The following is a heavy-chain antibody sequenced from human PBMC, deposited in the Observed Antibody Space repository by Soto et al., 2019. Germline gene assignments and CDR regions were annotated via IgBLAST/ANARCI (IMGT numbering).Heavy chain of an antibody. D-gene: IGHD3-16*02. CDR2: INSDGSSR. Sequence: EVQLEESGGGLVQPGGSLRLSCAASGITFSTYWMHWVRQAPGKGLVWVSGINSDGSSRAYADSVKRRITISRDNAKNTLYLQMNSLRVEDTAVYYCARGYRYFDYWGQGALVTVSS. V-gene: IGHV3-74*01. J-gene: IGHJ4*03. CDR1: GITFSTYW. CDR3: ARGYRYFDY.